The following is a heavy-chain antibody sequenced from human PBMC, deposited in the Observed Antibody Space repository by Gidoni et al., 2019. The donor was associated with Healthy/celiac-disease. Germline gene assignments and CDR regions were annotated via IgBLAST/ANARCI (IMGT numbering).Heavy chain of an antibody. CDR2: IYHSGST. D-gene: IGHD2-2*02. Sequence: QVQLQESGPGLVKTSGTLSLTCAVSGGSISSSNWWSWVRQPPGKGLEWIGEIYHSGSTNYNPSLKSRVTISVDKSKNQFSLKLSSVTAADTAVYYCARDRVVGPAAIKLAYNWFDPWGQGTLVTVSS. J-gene: IGHJ5*02. CDR3: ARDRVVGPAAIKLAYNWFDP. CDR1: GGSISSSNW. V-gene: IGHV4-4*02.